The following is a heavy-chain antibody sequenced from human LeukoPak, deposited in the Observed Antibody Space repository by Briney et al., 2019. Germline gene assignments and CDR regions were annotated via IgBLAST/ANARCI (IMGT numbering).Heavy chain of an antibody. Sequence: PSETLSLTCTVSGGSISSSSYYWGWIRQPPGEGLEWIGSIYYSGSTYYNPSLKSRVTISVDTSKNQFSLKLSSVTAADTAVYYCARVPYDYVWGSYRPSFDYWGQGTLVTVSS. CDR1: GGSISSSSYY. CDR3: ARVPYDYVWGSYRPSFDY. J-gene: IGHJ4*02. V-gene: IGHV4-39*07. CDR2: IYYSGST. D-gene: IGHD3-16*02.